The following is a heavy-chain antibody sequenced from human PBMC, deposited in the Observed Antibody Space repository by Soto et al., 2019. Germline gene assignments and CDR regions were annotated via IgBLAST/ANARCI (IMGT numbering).Heavy chain of an antibody. J-gene: IGHJ6*02. CDR3: ARVGGGYDYYYYGMDV. V-gene: IGHV1-2*04. Sequence: VSVKVSCKASGYTFTGYYMHWVRQAPGQGLEWMGWINPNSGGTNYAQKFQGWVTMTRDTSISTAYMELSRLRSDDTAVYYCARVGGGYDYYYYGMDVWGQGITVTVSS. CDR1: GYTFTGYY. D-gene: IGHD5-12*01. CDR2: INPNSGGT.